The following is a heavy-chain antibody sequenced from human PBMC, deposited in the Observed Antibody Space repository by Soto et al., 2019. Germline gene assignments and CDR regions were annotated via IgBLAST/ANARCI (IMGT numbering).Heavy chain of an antibody. V-gene: IGHV4-39*01. CDR3: ARQDFGVVIISNWFDP. D-gene: IGHD3-3*01. J-gene: IGHJ5*02. Sequence: SETLSLTCTVSGGSISSSSYYWGWIRQPPGKGLEWIGSIYYSGSTYYNPSLKSRVTISVDTSKNQFSLKLSSVTAADTAVYYCARQDFGVVIISNWFDPWGQGTLVTVSS. CDR2: IYYSGST. CDR1: GGSISSSSYY.